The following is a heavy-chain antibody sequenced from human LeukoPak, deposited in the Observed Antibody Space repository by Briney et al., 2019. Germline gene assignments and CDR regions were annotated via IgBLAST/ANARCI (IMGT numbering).Heavy chain of an antibody. D-gene: IGHD1-1*01. Sequence: PGGSLRLSCAASTFIFGNYGMNWVRQTPRKGLELVSHVGGDGVDTYYADSVKGRFTISRDNSKSTLYLQMNSLRAEDTATYYCAKDFVAANGVFDAFDIWGQGTVVTVSS. CDR3: AKDFVAANGVFDAFDI. V-gene: IGHV3-23*01. J-gene: IGHJ3*02. CDR1: TFIFGNYG. CDR2: VGGDGVDT.